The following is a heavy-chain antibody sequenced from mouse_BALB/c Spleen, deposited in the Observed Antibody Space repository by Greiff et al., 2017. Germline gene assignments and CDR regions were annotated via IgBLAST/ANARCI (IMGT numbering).Heavy chain of an antibody. J-gene: IGHJ3*01. CDR3: ARYGNCGAWFAY. D-gene: IGHD2-1*01. V-gene: IGHV1-9*01. Sequence: QVQLQQSGAELMKPGASVKISCKATGYTFSSYWIEWVKQRPGHGLEWIGEILPGSGSTNYNEKFKGKATFTADTSSNTAYMQLSSLTSEDSAVYYCARYGNCGAWFAYWGQGTLVTVSA. CDR1: GYTFSSYW. CDR2: ILPGSGST.